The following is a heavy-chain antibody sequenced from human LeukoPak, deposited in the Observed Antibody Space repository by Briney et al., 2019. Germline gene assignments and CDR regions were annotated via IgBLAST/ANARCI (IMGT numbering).Heavy chain of an antibody. J-gene: IGHJ6*02. CDR3: AREIFDGDYNYYYGMDV. CDR2: ISGSGGST. Sequence: GGSLRLSCAASGFTFSSYAMSWVRQAPGKGLEWVSAISGSGGSTYYADSVKARFTISRDNSKNTLYLQMNSLRPDDTAVYYCAREIFDGDYNYYYGMDVWGQGTTVTVSS. V-gene: IGHV3-23*01. CDR1: GFTFSSYA. D-gene: IGHD4-17*01.